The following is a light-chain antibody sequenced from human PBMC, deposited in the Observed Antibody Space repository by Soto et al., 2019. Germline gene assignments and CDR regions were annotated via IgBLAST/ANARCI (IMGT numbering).Light chain of an antibody. Sequence: DIQLTQSPSFLSASVGDRVTITCRASQGISSYLAWYQQKPGKAPKLLIYAASTLQSGVPSRFSGSGSGTEFTLTISTLQPEDFATYYCQQLDSNPITFGQGTRLEMK. CDR2: AAS. J-gene: IGKJ5*01. CDR1: QGISSY. CDR3: QQLDSNPIT. V-gene: IGKV1-9*01.